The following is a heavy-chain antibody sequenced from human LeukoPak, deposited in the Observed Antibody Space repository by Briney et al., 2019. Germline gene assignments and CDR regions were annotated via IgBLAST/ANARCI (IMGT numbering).Heavy chain of an antibody. CDR3: AAGGCLATRPSDPDNWFDP. D-gene: IGHD1-26*01. CDR2: VYASGFT. J-gene: IGHJ5*02. Sequence: SETLSLTCSVSGGSITSRNKYWTWLRQPAGERLEWIGRVYASGFTNYNPSLQSRVTISVDTAKNQFSLDLRSVTAADTSVYYCAAGGCLATRPSDPDNWFDPWGQGIQVTVSS. CDR1: GGSITSRNKY. V-gene: IGHV4-61*02.